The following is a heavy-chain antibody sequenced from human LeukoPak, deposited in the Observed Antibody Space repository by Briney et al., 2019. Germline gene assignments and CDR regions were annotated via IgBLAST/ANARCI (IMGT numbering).Heavy chain of an antibody. Sequence: ASVKVSCKASGYTFTSYGISWVRQAPGQGLEWMGWISAYNGNTNYAQKLQGRVTMTTDTSTSTAYIELRSLRSDDTAVYYCARDKGILWFGELLEVDYWGQGTLVTVSS. D-gene: IGHD3-10*01. V-gene: IGHV1-18*04. CDR3: ARDKGILWFGELLEVDY. J-gene: IGHJ4*02. CDR1: GYTFTSYG. CDR2: ISAYNGNT.